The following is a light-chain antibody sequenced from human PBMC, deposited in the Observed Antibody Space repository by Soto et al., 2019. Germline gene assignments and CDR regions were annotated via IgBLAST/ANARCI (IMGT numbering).Light chain of an antibody. Sequence: DIQMTQSPSSLSASVGDRVTITCRASQGISNYLGWYQQKPGKVPKLLIYAASTLQSGVPSRFSGSGSGTDFTLTIISLQPEDVATYYCQMYNSAPWTFGQGTKVEIK. J-gene: IGKJ1*01. CDR3: QMYNSAPWT. CDR1: QGISNY. V-gene: IGKV1-27*01. CDR2: AAS.